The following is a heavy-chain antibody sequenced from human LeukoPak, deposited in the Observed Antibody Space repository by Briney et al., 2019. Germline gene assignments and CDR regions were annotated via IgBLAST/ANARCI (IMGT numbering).Heavy chain of an antibody. Sequence: ASQTLSLTCTVSGGSISSGDYYWSWIRQPPGKGLEWIAYMYYSGSTYYNPSLKSRVTMSADTSKNQLSLKLSSVTAADTAVYYCARPYYYDSRIDPWGQGILVTVSS. J-gene: IGHJ5*02. CDR2: MYYSGST. D-gene: IGHD3-22*01. CDR3: ARPYYYDSRIDP. CDR1: GGSISSGDYY. V-gene: IGHV4-30-4*01.